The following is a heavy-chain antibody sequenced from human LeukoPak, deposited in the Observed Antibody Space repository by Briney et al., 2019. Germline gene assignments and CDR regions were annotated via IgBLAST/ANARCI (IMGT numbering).Heavy chain of an antibody. CDR3: ARVRDGYNDAYDI. CDR2: VNPSGDST. CDR1: GYTFSNYN. Sequence: ASVKVSCKASGYTFSNYNIHWLRQAPGQGLEWMGIVNPSGDSTNYAQNFQGRVTMTGDTSTSTVYMELSSLRSEDTAVYYCARVRDGYNDAYDIWGQGTMVAVTS. V-gene: IGHV1-46*01. D-gene: IGHD5-24*01. J-gene: IGHJ3*02.